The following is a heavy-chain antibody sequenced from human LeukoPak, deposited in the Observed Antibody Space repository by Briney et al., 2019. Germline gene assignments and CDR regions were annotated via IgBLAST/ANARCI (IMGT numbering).Heavy chain of an antibody. CDR3: ASGRRSSASFDY. CDR2: IYSGGST. D-gene: IGHD6-6*01. J-gene: IGHJ4*02. V-gene: IGHV3-NL1*01. Sequence: GGSLRLSCAASGFPFSSYAMHWVRQAPGKGLEWVSVIYSGGSTYYADSVKGRFTISRDNSKNTLYLQMNSLRAEDTAVYYCASGRRSSASFDYWGQGTLVTVSS. CDR1: GFPFSSYA.